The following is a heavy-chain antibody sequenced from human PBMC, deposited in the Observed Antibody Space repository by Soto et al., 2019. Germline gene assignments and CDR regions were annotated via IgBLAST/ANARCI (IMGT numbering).Heavy chain of an antibody. J-gene: IGHJ4*02. Sequence: PSETLSLTCTVSGGSISSSSYYWGWIRQPPGKGLEWIGSIYYSGSTYYNPSLKSRVTISVDTSKNQFSLKLSSVTAADTAVYYCARLENYYDSSGYSKGLYYFDYWGQGTLVTVSS. CDR3: ARLENYYDSSGYSKGLYYFDY. CDR1: GGSISSSSYY. V-gene: IGHV4-39*01. CDR2: IYYSGST. D-gene: IGHD3-22*01.